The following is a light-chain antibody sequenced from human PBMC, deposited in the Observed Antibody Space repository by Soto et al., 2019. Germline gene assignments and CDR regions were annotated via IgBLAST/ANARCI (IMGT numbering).Light chain of an antibody. CDR1: QSISSW. V-gene: IGKV1-5*03. CDR2: KAS. Sequence: DIQMTQSPSPLSASLGDRFTITCRASQSISSWLAWYQQKPGKAPKLLIYKASSLESGVPSRFSGSGSGTEFTLTISSLQPDDFATYYCQQYNSYPWTFGQGTKVDIK. CDR3: QQYNSYPWT. J-gene: IGKJ1*01.